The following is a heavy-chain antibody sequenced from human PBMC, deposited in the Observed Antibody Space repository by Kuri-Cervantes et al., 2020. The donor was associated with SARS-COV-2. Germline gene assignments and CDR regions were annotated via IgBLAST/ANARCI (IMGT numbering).Heavy chain of an antibody. CDR3: ARVVIPAALDY. CDR1: GFTFSSYS. CDR2: ISSSSSYI. Sequence: GESLKISCAASGFTFSSYSMNWVRQAPGKGLEWVSSISSSSSYIYYADSVKGRFTISRDNAKKSLYLQMNSLRAEDTAVYYCARVVIPAALDYWGQGTLVTVSS. D-gene: IGHD2-2*01. V-gene: IGHV3-21*01. J-gene: IGHJ4*02.